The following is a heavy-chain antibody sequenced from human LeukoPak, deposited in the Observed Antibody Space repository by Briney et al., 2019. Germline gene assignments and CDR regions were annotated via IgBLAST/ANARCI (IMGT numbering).Heavy chain of an antibody. D-gene: IGHD1-26*01. CDR2: TSSGGDII. CDR3: ARGAIKWDSHISGFDV. V-gene: IGHV3-11*04. Sequence: GGSLRLSCAASGFTFRDYYMSWIRQAPGKGLEWVAYTSSGGDIIHYADSVKGRFTISRDNAKDSLDLQLSSLRAEDTAVYYCARGAIKWDSHISGFDVWGQGTMVTVS. J-gene: IGHJ3*01. CDR1: GFTFRDYY.